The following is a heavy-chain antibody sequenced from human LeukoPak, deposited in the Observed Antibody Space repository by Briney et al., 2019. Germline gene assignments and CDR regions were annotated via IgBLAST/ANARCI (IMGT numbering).Heavy chain of an antibody. Sequence: PGGSLRLSCAASGFTFSDYYMSWIRRAPGKGLEWVSYISTSGSTIYYADSVKGRFTISRDNAKNSLYLQMNSLRAEDTAVYYCARDDSRSAKGEVVDYWGQGTLVTVSS. CDR1: GFTFSDYY. CDR2: ISTSGSTI. J-gene: IGHJ4*02. V-gene: IGHV3-11*04. CDR3: ARDDSRSAKGEVVDY. D-gene: IGHD2-15*01.